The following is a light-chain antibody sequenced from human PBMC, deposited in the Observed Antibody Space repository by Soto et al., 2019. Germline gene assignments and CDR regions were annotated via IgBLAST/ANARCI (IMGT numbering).Light chain of an antibody. J-gene: IGLJ3*02. CDR3: QSWGV. Sequence: QSVLTQSPSASASLGASVKLTCTLSSGHSNSVLAWHQQQPEKGPRYLMRLNSDGSHTKGDGIPDRFSGSSSGAERYLTISRLQAEDEADYYCQSWGVFGGGTKLTVL. V-gene: IGLV4-69*01. CDR2: LNSDGSH. CDR1: SGHSNSV.